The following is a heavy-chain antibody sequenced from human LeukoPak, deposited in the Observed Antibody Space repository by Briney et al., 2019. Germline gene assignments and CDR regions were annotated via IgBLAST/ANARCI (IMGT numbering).Heavy chain of an antibody. Sequence: SETLSLTCTVSGGYISSYYWSWIRQPAGKGLEWIGRIYTSGSTNYNLSLKSRVTMSVDTSKNQFSLKLSSVTAADTAVYYCARDSYYDSSGYYHDNAFDIWGQGTMVTVSS. CDR2: IYTSGST. J-gene: IGHJ3*02. CDR3: ARDSYYDSSGYYHDNAFDI. V-gene: IGHV4-4*07. D-gene: IGHD3-22*01. CDR1: GGYISSYY.